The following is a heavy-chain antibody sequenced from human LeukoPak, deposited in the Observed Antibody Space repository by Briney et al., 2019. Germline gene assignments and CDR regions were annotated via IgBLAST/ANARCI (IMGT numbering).Heavy chain of an antibody. CDR1: GDSINSLDL. D-gene: IGHD3-9*01. CDR3: ARAFDILTGYYSGEGGWFDP. V-gene: IGHV4-4*02. CDR2: MYLSGTT. Sequence: SETLSLTCTVSGDSINSLDLWSWVRQPPGKGLEWIGEMYLSGTTHSNPSVKSRVTISIDKSKNQFFLNLSSVTAADTAVYYCARAFDILTGYYSGEGGWFDPWGQGTLVTVSS. J-gene: IGHJ5*02.